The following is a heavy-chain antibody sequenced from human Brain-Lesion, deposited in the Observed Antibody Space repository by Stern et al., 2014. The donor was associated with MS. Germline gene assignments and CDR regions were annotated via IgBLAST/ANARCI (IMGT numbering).Heavy chain of an antibody. V-gene: IGHV4-4*02. Sequence: QVQLQESGPGLVKPSGTLSLTCAVSGASISNTQWWTWVRQSPGRGLEWIGEIYQSGSANFNPSLRGRVTTFGGRSQNCLSLKLNSVPAADTAVYYCARDPRRGGLSGYYHGMDVWGQGTTVTVSS. D-gene: IGHD3-10*01. J-gene: IGHJ6*02. CDR1: GASISNTQW. CDR2: IYQSGSA. CDR3: ARDPRRGGLSGYYHGMDV.